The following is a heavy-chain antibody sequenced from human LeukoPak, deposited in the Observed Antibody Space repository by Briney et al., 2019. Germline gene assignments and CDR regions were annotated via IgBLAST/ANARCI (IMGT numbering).Heavy chain of an antibody. CDR3: ARHDILTGYYSSDWFDP. D-gene: IGHD3-9*01. V-gene: IGHV4-59*11. CDR2: IYYSGST. J-gene: IGHJ5*02. CDR1: GGSISSHY. Sequence: SETLSLTCTVSGGSISSHYWSWIRQPPGKGLEWIGYIYYSGSTNYNPSLKSRVTISVDTSKNQFSLKLSSVTAADTAVYYCARHDILTGYYSSDWFDPWGQGTLVTVAS.